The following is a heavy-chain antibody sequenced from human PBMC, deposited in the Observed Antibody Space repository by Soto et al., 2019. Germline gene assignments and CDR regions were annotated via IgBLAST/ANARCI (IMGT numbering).Heavy chain of an antibody. J-gene: IGHJ5*02. D-gene: IGHD6-19*01. CDR3: ARVDSGWYFNWFDP. Sequence: SETLSLTCTVSGGSISSGDYYWSWIRQPPGKGLEWIGYIYYSGSTYYNPSLKSRVTISVDTSKNQFSLKLSSVTAADTAVYYCARVDSGWYFNWFDPWGQGTLVTVSS. CDR1: GGSISSGDYY. CDR2: IYYSGST. V-gene: IGHV4-30-4*01.